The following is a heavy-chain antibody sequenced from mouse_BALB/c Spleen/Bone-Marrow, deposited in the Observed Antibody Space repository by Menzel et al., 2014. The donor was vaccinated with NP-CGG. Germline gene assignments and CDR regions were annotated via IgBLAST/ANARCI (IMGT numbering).Heavy chain of an antibody. V-gene: IGHV5-6-4*01. CDR2: ISSGGSYT. Sequence: EVKLMESGGGLVKPGGSLKLSCAASGFTFSSYTMSWVRQTPEKRLEWVATISSGGSYTYYPDSVKGRFTISRDNAKNTLYLQTSSLKSEDTAMYYCTRDGKGNYDYAMDYWGQGTSVTVSS. CDR3: TRDGKGNYDYAMDY. D-gene: IGHD2-1*01. J-gene: IGHJ4*01. CDR1: GFTFSSYT.